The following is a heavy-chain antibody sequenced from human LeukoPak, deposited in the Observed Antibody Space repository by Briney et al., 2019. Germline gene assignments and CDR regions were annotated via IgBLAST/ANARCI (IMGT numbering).Heavy chain of an antibody. D-gene: IGHD3-10*01. Sequence: SVKVSCKASGYTFTSYGISWVRQAPGQGLEWMGGIIPIFGTANYAQKFQGRVTITTDESTSTAYMELSSLRSEDTAVYYCARALSGAFDIWGQGTMVTVSS. CDR3: ARALSGAFDI. J-gene: IGHJ3*02. CDR1: GYTFTSYG. CDR2: IIPIFGTA. V-gene: IGHV1-69*05.